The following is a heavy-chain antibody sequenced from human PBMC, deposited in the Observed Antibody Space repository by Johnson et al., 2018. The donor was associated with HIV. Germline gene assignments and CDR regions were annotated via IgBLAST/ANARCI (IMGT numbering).Heavy chain of an antibody. V-gene: IGHV3-30*04. D-gene: IGHD5-12*01. CDR3: ARELATMCAFDI. CDR1: GFTFSSYA. CDR2: ISYDGSNK. Sequence: QVQLVESGGGVVQPGRSLRLSCAASGFTFSSYAMHWVRQAPGKGLEWVAVISYDGSNKYYADSVKGRFTISRDNSKNTLYLQMNSLRAEDTAVYYCARELATMCAFDIWGQGTMVTVSS. J-gene: IGHJ3*02.